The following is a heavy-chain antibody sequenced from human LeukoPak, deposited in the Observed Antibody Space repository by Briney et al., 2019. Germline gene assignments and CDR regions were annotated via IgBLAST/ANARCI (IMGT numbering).Heavy chain of an antibody. J-gene: IGHJ3*02. V-gene: IGHV1-3*01. D-gene: IGHD3-3*01. CDR2: INAGNGNT. CDR3: ASSVTYYDFWSGYPDAFDI. Sequence: ASVKVSCKASGYTFTSYAMHWVRQAPGQRLEWMGWINAGNGNTKYSQKFQGRVTITRDTSASTAYMELSSLRSEDTAVYYCASSVTYYDFWSGYPDAFDIWGQETMVTVSS. CDR1: GYTFTSYA.